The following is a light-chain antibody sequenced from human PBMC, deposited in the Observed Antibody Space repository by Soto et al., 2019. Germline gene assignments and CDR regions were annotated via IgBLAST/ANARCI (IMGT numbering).Light chain of an antibody. Sequence: EIVLTQSPDTLSLSPGERATLSCRASQSVSSYLAWYQQKTGQAPRLLIYDASNRATGIPARFSGSGSGTDFNLTISSLEPEDFATYFCQQGDSFTFTVGGGTKVDIK. CDR3: QQGDSFTFT. J-gene: IGKJ4*01. CDR1: QSVSSY. V-gene: IGKV3-11*01. CDR2: DAS.